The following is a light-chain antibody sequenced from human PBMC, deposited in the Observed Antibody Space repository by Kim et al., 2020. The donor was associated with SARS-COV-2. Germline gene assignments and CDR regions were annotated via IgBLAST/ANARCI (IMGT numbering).Light chain of an antibody. Sequence: STSVGDRVTITCRASQSMSNYLNWYQQNPWKAPKLLIYAASSLQSGVPSRFSGSGSGTDFTLTISSLQPEDFATYYCQQTYSMPYTFGQGTKLEI. CDR2: AAS. J-gene: IGKJ2*01. V-gene: IGKV1-39*01. CDR1: QSMSNY. CDR3: QQTYSMPYT.